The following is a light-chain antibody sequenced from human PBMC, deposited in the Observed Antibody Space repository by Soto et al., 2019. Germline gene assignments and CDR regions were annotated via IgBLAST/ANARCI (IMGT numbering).Light chain of an antibody. J-gene: IGKJ4*01. CDR3: QQTYSDIS. CDR2: DAS. Sequence: EIVLTQSPATLSLSPGERATLSCRASQSVTSYLAWYQQRPGQAPRLLIYDASRRATGIPARFSGSGSGADFTLTISTLEPEDFAVYYCQQTYSDISFGGGTKVDIK. CDR1: QSVTSY. V-gene: IGKV3-11*01.